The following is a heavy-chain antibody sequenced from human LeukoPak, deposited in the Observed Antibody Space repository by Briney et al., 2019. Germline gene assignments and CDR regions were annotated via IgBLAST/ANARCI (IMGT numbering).Heavy chain of an antibody. CDR2: ISWNSGSI. Sequence: PGGSLRLSCAASGFTFDDYAMHWVRQAPGKGLEWVSGISWNSGSIAYADSVKGRFTISRDNAKNSLYLQMNSLRDEDTAFYYCAKDMPVDSWGQGTLVTVSS. V-gene: IGHV3-9*01. J-gene: IGHJ5*01. CDR1: GFTFDDYA. CDR3: AKDMPVDS.